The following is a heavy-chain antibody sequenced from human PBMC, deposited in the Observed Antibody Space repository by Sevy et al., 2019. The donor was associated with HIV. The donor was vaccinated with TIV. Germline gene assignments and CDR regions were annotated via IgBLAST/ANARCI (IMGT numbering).Heavy chain of an antibody. CDR2: IKNDGSAK. V-gene: IGHV3-7*01. D-gene: IGHD6-19*01. CDR3: ARVFSGSAPGFDY. Sequence: GGSLRLSCAASGITFSESLMSWVRKAPGKGLEWVASIKNDGSAKFYADSVKGRFIISRDNAKNSLYLQMNSLRGEDTAVYSCARVFSGSAPGFDYWGQGTLVTVSS. J-gene: IGHJ4*02. CDR1: GITFSESL.